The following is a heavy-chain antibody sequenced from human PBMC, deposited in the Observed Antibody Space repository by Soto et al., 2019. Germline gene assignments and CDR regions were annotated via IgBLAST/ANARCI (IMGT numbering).Heavy chain of an antibody. J-gene: IGHJ4*02. CDR3: AHRQHEWFGELNDPNFFDY. V-gene: IGHV2-5*02. D-gene: IGHD3-10*01. CDR2: IYGVDDR. Sequence: QITLKESGPTLVKPTQTLTLTCTFSGFSLTTSGVGVGWIRQPPGKALEWLALIYGVDDRRYCPSLKSRLTITKDTSHNRVVHTMTGMDPVDTATYYCAHRQHEWFGELNDPNFFDYWGQGTLVTVSS. CDR1: GFSLTTSGVG.